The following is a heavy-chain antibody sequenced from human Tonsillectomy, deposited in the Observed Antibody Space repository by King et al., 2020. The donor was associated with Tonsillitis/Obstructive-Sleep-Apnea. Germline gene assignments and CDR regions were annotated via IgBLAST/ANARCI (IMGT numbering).Heavy chain of an antibody. CDR3: ARDRGVRPHHNCYPFAS. CDR2: INQDGSET. CDR1: GFTFSNHW. V-gene: IGHV3-7*01. J-gene: IGHJ5*01. Sequence: VQLVESGGGLVQPGESLRLSCAASGFTFSNHWVHWVRQAPGKGLQWVANINQDGSETYYVDSVKGRFTISRDNAKNSLYLQMNNLRAEDTAVYYCARDRGVRPHHNCYPFASWGQGTLVTVS. D-gene: IGHD2-21*02.